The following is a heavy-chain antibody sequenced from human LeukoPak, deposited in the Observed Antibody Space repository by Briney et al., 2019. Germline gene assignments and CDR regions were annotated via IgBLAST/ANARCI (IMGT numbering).Heavy chain of an antibody. D-gene: IGHD3-22*01. J-gene: IGHJ3*02. CDR3: TTESYYYDRSGYYYLGAFDI. CDR2: IKSKTDGGTT. V-gene: IGHV3-15*01. CDR1: GFTFSNAW. Sequence: GGSLRLSCAASGFTFSNAWMSWVRQAPGKGLERVGRIKSKTDGGTTDYAAPVKGRFTISRDDSKNTLYLQMNSLKTEDTVVYYCTTESYYYDRSGYYYLGAFDIWGQGTMVTVSP.